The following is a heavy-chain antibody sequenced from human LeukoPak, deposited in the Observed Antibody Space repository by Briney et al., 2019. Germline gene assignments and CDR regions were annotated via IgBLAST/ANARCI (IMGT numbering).Heavy chain of an antibody. V-gene: IGHV4-34*01. CDR2: INQSGGT. J-gene: IGHJ3*02. D-gene: IGHD3-10*01. Sequence: PSETLSLTCAVSGGSFSDYYWTWIRQPLGKGLEWIGKINQSGGTNYNPSLKSRVTISVFTSQNQFYLKLNSMTAADTAVYYCARGGSYNIWAFDIWGQGTMVTVSS. CDR1: GGSFSDYY. CDR3: ARGGSYNIWAFDI.